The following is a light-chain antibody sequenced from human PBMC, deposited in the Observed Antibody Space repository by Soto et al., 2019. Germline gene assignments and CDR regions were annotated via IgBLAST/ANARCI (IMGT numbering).Light chain of an antibody. Sequence: EERATLSCRASQSVSSSYLAWYQQKPGQAPRLLIYGTSSRATVIPDRFSGSGSGTDFTLTISRLEPEDFAVYYCQQYGSSPWTFGQGTK. CDR3: QQYGSSPWT. J-gene: IGKJ1*01. CDR1: QSVSSSY. V-gene: IGKV3-20*01. CDR2: GTS.